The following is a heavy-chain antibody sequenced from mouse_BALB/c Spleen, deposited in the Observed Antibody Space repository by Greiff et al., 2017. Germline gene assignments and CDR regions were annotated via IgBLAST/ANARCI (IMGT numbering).Heavy chain of an antibody. V-gene: IGHV1S34*01. D-gene: IGHD1-1*01. CDR2: ISCYNGAT. J-gene: IGHJ4*01. CDR3: TRGITTVVGDYAMDY. CDR1: GYSFTGYY. Sequence: LVKTGASVKISCKASGYSFTGYYMHWVKQSHGKSLEWIGYISCYNGATSYNQKFKGKATFTVDKSSSTAYMQLSSLTSEDSAVYYCTRGITTVVGDYAMDYWGQGTSVTVSS.